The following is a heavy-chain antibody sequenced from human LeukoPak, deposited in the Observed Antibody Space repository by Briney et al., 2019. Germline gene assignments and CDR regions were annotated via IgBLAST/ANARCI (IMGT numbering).Heavy chain of an antibody. D-gene: IGHD5-18*01. V-gene: IGHV4-59*08. CDR1: GGSISSYY. J-gene: IGHJ3*02. Sequence: SETLSLTCTVSGGSISSYYWSWIRQPPGKGLEWIVYIYYSGSTNYNPSLKSRVTISVDTSKKQFSLTLSSVSAADTAVYYCAAGGAAMVIRGAFDIWGQGTMVTVSS. CDR3: AAGGAAMVIRGAFDI. CDR2: IYYSGST.